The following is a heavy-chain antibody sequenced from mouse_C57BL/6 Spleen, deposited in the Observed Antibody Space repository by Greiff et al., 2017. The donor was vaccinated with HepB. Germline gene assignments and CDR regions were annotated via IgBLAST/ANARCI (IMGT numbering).Heavy chain of an antibody. V-gene: IGHV1-69*01. J-gene: IGHJ2*01. CDR2: IDPSDSYT. CDR3: AREEGN. CDR1: GYTFTSYW. Sequence: QVQLKQPGAELVMPGASVKLSCKASGYTFTSYWMHWVKQRPGQGLEWIGEIDPSDSYTNYNQKFKGKSTLTVDKSSSTAYMQLSSLTSEDSAVYYCAREEGNWGQGTTLTVSS.